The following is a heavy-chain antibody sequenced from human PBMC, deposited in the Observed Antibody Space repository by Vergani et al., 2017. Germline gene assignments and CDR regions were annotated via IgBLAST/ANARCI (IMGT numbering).Heavy chain of an antibody. Sequence: QVHLQESGPGLVKPSETLSLSCTVSGGSISTGGYYWTWIRQRPGKALEWIGFVYDSGNTYYNPSLEGRVSLSADTSKNQFSLKLNFVTAADTAVYYCARRSYMPAPPTYYSFDFWGRGTLVTVSS. CDR2: VYDSGNT. CDR1: GGSISTGGYY. V-gene: IGHV4-31*03. J-gene: IGHJ4*02. CDR3: ARRSYMPAPPTYYSFDF. D-gene: IGHD2-2*01.